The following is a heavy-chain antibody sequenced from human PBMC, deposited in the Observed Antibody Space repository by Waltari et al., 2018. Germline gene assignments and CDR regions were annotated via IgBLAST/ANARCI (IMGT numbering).Heavy chain of an antibody. CDR1: GSTFTGYY. CDR2: INPNSGGT. D-gene: IGHD4-17*01. J-gene: IGHJ6*02. Sequence: QVQLVQSGAEVKKPGASVKVSCKASGSTFTGYYMPWVRQAPGQGLGWMGWINPNSGGTNYAQKFQGRVTMTRDTSISTAYMELSRLRSDDTAVYYCARRATTVTRYGMDVWGQGTTVTVSS. CDR3: ARRATTVTRYGMDV. V-gene: IGHV1-2*02.